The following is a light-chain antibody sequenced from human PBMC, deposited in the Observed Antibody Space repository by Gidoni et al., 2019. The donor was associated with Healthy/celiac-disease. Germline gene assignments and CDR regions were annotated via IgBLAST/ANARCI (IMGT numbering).Light chain of an antibody. V-gene: IGKV1-39*01. CDR3: QQSYSTPRT. Sequence: IQLTQSPSSLSASVGDRVTITCRASQSISSYLNWYQQKPGKAPKLLIYAASSLQSGVPSRFSGSGSGTDITLTISSLQPEDVATYYCQQSYSTPRTFGQXTKVEIK. J-gene: IGKJ1*01. CDR2: AAS. CDR1: QSISSY.